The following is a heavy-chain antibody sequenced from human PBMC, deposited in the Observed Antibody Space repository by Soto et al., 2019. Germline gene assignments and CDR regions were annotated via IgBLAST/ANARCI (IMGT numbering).Heavy chain of an antibody. J-gene: IGHJ4*02. CDR1: GFTLSRNG. CDR2: LWNDGYTK. V-gene: IGHV3-33*01. D-gene: IGHD6-13*01. CDR3: AREYGELGYDS. Sequence: QVQLVQSGGGVVQPGGSLRLSCAASGFTLSRNGMHWVRQAPGKGLEWVAILWNDGYTKYYADSVQGRFAISRDSSKNTLYLQMNSLRVDDKAVYYCAREYGELGYDSWGQGTLVTVSS.